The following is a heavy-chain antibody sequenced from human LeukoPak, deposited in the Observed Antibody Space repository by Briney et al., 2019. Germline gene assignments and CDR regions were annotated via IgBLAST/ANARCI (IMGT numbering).Heavy chain of an antibody. CDR1: GFTVSSNY. D-gene: IGHD6-19*01. CDR3: AREYQWLGYFDY. J-gene: IGHJ4*02. Sequence: GGSLRLSCAASGFTVSSNYMSWVRQAPGKGLEWVSVIYSGGSTYYADSVKGRLTISRDNSKNTLYLQMNSLRAEDTAVYYCAREYQWLGYFDYWGQGTLVTVSS. V-gene: IGHV3-53*01. CDR2: IYSGGST.